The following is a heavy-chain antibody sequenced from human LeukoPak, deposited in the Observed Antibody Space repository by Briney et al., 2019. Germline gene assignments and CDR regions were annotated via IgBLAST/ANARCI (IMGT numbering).Heavy chain of an antibody. CDR1: GYTFTRNL. CDR3: ERGGAVAGTERIGFDP. V-gene: IGHV1-2*02. J-gene: IGHJ5*02. Sequence: ASVEDSCKASGYTFTRNLLHWVRQAPGQGLAWMGWINTSSGGTNYAQKVQGKVTMTRDTSISTAYMELRRLRSDDTDVYYCERGGAVAGTERIGFDPWGQGTLVTVSS. CDR2: INTSSGGT. D-gene: IGHD6-19*01.